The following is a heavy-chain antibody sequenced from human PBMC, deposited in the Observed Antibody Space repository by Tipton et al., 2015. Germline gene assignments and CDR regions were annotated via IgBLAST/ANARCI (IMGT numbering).Heavy chain of an antibody. CDR2: IYSSGGT. Sequence: TLSLTCTVSGGSISGSTYYWVWIRQPPGKGLEWIASIYSSGGTYYSPSLKSRVTISVDTSKNQFSLKLSSVTAADTAVYYCATLYVDYDYWGQGTLVTVSS. D-gene: IGHD4-17*01. J-gene: IGHJ4*02. V-gene: IGHV4-39*01. CDR1: GGSISGSTYY. CDR3: ATLYVDYDY.